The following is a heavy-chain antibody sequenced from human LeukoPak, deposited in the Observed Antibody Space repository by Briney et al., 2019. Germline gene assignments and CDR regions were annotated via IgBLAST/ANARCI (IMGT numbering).Heavy chain of an antibody. CDR3: AKDTRGYSYGPYFDY. D-gene: IGHD5-18*01. CDR2: ISWNSGNI. Sequence: PGGSLRLSCAASGFSFDDYAMHWVRQAPGKGLEWVSGISWNSGNIGYADSVKGRFTISRDNAKNSLYLQMNSLRADDTALYYCAKDTRGYSYGPYFDYWGQGTLVTVSS. J-gene: IGHJ4*02. CDR1: GFSFDDYA. V-gene: IGHV3-9*01.